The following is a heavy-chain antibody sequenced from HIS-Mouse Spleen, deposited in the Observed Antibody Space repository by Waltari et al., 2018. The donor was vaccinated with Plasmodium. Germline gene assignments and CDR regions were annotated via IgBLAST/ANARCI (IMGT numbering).Heavy chain of an antibody. D-gene: IGHD1-7*01. Sequence: QLQLQESGPGLVKPSETLSLTCTVSGGSISSSSYYWGWIRQPPGKGLEWIGSIYYSGSTSINPSLKSRVTISVDTSKNQFSLKLSSVTAADTAVYYCARDRITGTSYFDYWGQGTLVTVSS. J-gene: IGHJ4*02. CDR3: ARDRITGTSYFDY. CDR1: GGSISSSSYY. CDR2: IYYSGST. V-gene: IGHV4-39*07.